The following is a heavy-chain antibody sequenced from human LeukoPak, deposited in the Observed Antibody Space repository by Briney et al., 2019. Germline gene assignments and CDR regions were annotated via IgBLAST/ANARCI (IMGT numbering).Heavy chain of an antibody. CDR2: ISPRGETI. J-gene: IGHJ4*02. Sequence: RGSLRLSCVTSGFVFSNIGMVWARQAPGNGLEWVSYISPRGETIYYADSVKGRFTVSRDNAKSSMFLQMESLRVEDTAKYYRARVDGPTVCVYYLDFWGQGTLATVSS. CDR1: GFVFSNIG. D-gene: IGHD1-1*01. V-gene: IGHV3-48*01. CDR3: ARVDGPTVCVYYLDF.